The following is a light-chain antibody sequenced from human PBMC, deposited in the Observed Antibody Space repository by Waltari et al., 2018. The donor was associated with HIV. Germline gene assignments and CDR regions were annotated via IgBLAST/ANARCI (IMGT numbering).Light chain of an antibody. J-gene: IGLJ3*02. CDR1: KLGDQY. CDR3: QAWDTSVWA. Sequence: SYELTQSPSLSVSPGQTASITCSGDKLGDQYACWYQQKPGQSPVLVIYEDTKRPSGIPERFSGSSSGNTATLTIRGTQAVDAADYYCQAWDTSVWAFGGGTKLTVL. CDR2: EDT. V-gene: IGLV3-1*01.